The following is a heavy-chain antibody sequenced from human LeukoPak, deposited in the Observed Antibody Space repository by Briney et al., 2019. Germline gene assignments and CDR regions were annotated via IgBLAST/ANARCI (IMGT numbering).Heavy chain of an antibody. CDR1: GGSISSSSYY. CDR3: ARHHYYDRDAFAI. CDR2: IYSSGST. D-gene: IGHD3-22*01. J-gene: IGHJ3*02. Sequence: SETLSLTCTVSGGSISSSSYYWGWIRQPPGKGLEWIGSIYSSGSTYYNPSLKSRVTISVDTSKNQFSLKLSSVTAADTAVYYCARHHYYDRDAFAIWGQGTMVTVSS. V-gene: IGHV4-39*01.